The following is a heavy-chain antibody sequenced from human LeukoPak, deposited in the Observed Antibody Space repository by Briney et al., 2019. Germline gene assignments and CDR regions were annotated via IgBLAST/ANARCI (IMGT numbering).Heavy chain of an antibody. Sequence: PGGSLRLSCAASGFTFSSYSMNWVRQAPGKGLEWVSSTSSSSSYIYYADSVKGRFTISRDNAKNSLYLQMNSLRAEDTAVYYCARMAAAGTRAFDIWGQGTMVTVSS. J-gene: IGHJ3*02. CDR3: ARMAAAGTRAFDI. CDR1: GFTFSSYS. CDR2: TSSSSSYI. V-gene: IGHV3-21*01. D-gene: IGHD6-13*01.